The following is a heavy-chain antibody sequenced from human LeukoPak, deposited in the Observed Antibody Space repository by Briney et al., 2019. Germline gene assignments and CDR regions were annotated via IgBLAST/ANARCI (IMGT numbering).Heavy chain of an antibody. J-gene: IGHJ3*02. Sequence: SETLSLTCAVYGGSFSGYYWSWIRQPPGKGLEWIGEINHSGSTNYNPSLKSRVTISVDTSKNQFSLKLSSVTAADTAVYYCKGDQLLWLTSLITSDDTFDIWGQGTMVTVSS. D-gene: IGHD2-2*01. V-gene: IGHV4-34*01. CDR3: KGDQLLWLTSLITSDDTFDI. CDR2: INHSGST. CDR1: GGSFSGYY.